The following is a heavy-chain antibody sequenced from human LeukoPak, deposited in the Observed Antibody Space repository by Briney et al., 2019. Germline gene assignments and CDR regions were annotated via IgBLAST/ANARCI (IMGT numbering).Heavy chain of an antibody. V-gene: IGHV4-34*01. D-gene: IGHD3-10*01. CDR2: NNHSGRT. J-gene: IGHJ5*01. CDR1: GGSFSGYY. CDR3: TRTRIAELRGTLRGWGWFDS. Sequence: PSETLSLTCAVYGGSFSGYYWSWVRQPPGKGLEWIGENNHSGRTNYNPSLKSRVTISIDTSKNQFSLKLSSVTAADTALYYFTRTRIAELRGTLRGWGWFDSWGQGVLVTVSS.